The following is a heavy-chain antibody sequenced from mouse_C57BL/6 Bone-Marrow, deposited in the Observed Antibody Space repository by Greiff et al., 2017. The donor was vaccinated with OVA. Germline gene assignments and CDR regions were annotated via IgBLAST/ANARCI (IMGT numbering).Heavy chain of an antibody. J-gene: IGHJ3*01. CDR2: IDPSDSYT. Sequence: VQLQQPGAELVRPGTSVKLSCKASGYTFTSYWMHWVKQRPGQGLEWIGVIDPSDSYTNYNQKFKGKATLTVDTSSSTAYMQLSSLTSEDSAVYYCARLGLWFAYWGQGTLVTVSA. V-gene: IGHV1-59*01. CDR1: GYTFTSYW. D-gene: IGHD4-1*01. CDR3: ARLGLWFAY.